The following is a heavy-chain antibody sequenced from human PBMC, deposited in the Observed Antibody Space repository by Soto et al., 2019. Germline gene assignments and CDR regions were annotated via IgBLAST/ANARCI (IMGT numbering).Heavy chain of an antibody. J-gene: IGHJ4*02. CDR1: GLTFRSYA. CDR3: ARDSSGWYNFDS. V-gene: IGHV3-30*04. D-gene: IGHD6-19*01. Sequence: PLRHSCTSSGLTFRSYAMDWVRQAPGKGLEWVTVISKDGTNKFYADSVKGRFTISRDNSKKTLYLQMSSLRVDDTAVYYCARDSSGWYNFDSWGRGTLVTVSS. CDR2: ISKDGTNK.